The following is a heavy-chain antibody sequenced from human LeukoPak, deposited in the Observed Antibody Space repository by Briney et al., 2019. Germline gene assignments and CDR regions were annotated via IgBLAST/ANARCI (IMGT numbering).Heavy chain of an antibody. J-gene: IGHJ6*03. CDR3: AKEGSIAVAGTPYYYYYMDV. CDR2: ISSGSVTI. D-gene: IGHD6-19*01. CDR1: GFIFSSYS. V-gene: IGHV3-48*01. Sequence: GGSLRLSCAASGFIFSSYSMNWVRRAPGKGLEWLSFISSGSVTIYYTDSVKGRFTISRDNAKNSLYLQMNSLRAEDTAVYYCAKEGSIAVAGTPYYYYYMDVWGKGTTVTVSS.